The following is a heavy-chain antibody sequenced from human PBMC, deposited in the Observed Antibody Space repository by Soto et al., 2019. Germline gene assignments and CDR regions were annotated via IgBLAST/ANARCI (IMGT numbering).Heavy chain of an antibody. CDR1: GDSISSGRYY. V-gene: IGHV4-39*01. CDR3: ARHDPWAPLDY. J-gene: IGHJ4*02. CDR2: NYHRGNT. Sequence: QLQLQESGPGLVKPSETLSLTCTVSGDSISSGRYYCSWIRQPPGTGLELIESNYHRGNTFYNPSLKSLVTISVDTSRNQFSLKLSSLTAADTAVYYCARHDPWAPLDYWGQGTLVTVSS. D-gene: IGHD7-27*01.